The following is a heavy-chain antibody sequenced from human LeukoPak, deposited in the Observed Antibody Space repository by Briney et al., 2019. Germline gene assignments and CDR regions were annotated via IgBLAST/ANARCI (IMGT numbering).Heavy chain of an antibody. CDR2: ISWGGGST. D-gene: IGHD3-16*01. CDR1: GFTFDDYT. J-gene: IGHJ4*02. Sequence: GGSLRLSCAASGFTFDDYTMHWVRQAPGKGLEWVSLISWGGGSTYYADSVKGRFTISRDNSKNSLYLQMNSLRTEDAALYYCAKDFPPRKGGLYYFDYWGQGTLVTVSS. CDR3: AKDFPPRKGGLYYFDY. V-gene: IGHV3-43*01.